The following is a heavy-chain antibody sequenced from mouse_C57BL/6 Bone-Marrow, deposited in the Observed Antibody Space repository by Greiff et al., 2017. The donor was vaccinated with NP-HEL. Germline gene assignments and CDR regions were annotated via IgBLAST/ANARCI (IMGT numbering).Heavy chain of an antibody. D-gene: IGHD4-1*01. J-gene: IGHJ4*01. CDR1: GFTFSDYG. V-gene: IGHV5-15*01. Sequence: EVKLMESGGGLVQPGGSLKLSCAASGFTFSDYGMAWVRQAPRKGPEWVAFISNLAYSIYYADTVTGRFTISRENAKNTLCLEMSSLMSEDTAMYYCARLGRENYYAMDYWGQGTSVTVSS. CDR2: ISNLAYSI. CDR3: ARLGRENYYAMDY.